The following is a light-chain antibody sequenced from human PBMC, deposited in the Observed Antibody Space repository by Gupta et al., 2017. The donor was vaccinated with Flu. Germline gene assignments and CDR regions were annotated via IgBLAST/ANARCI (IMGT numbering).Light chain of an antibody. CDR1: SGHSSYI. J-gene: IGLJ2*01. Sequence: QPVLTQSSSASASLGSSVKLTCTLSSGHSSYIIAWHQQQPGKAPRYLMKLEGSGSYNKGSGVPDRFSGSSSGADRYLTISNLQSEDEADYYCETWDSNPGVVFGGGTKLTVL. CDR2: LEGSGSY. V-gene: IGLV4-60*03. CDR3: ETWDSNPGVV.